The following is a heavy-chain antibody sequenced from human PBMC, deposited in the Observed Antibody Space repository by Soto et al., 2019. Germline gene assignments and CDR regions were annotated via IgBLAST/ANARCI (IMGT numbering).Heavy chain of an antibody. CDR1: GGSISSGGYY. V-gene: IGHV4-31*03. D-gene: IGHD1-26*01. J-gene: IGHJ4*01. Sequence: QVQLQESGPGLVKPSQTLSLTCTVSGGSISSGGYYWSWIRQHPGKGLEWIGYIYYSGSTYYNPTLKSRVTISVDTSKNQFSLKVSSVPAADTAVYYCARAFPGGSRSFDYWGHGTLVTVSS. CDR2: IYYSGST. CDR3: ARAFPGGSRSFDY.